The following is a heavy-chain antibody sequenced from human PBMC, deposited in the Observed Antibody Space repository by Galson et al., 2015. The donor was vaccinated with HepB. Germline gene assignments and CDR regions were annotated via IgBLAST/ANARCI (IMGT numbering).Heavy chain of an antibody. J-gene: IGHJ6*02. V-gene: IGHV3-48*03. Sequence: SLRLSCAASGFTFSSYEMNWVRQAPGKGLEWVSYISSSGSTIYYADSVKGRFTISRDNAKNSLYLQMNSLRAEDTAVYYCARDPIVPAAMDVWGQGTTVTVSS. CDR3: ARDPIVPAAMDV. CDR1: GFTFSSYE. D-gene: IGHD2-2*01. CDR2: ISSSGSTI.